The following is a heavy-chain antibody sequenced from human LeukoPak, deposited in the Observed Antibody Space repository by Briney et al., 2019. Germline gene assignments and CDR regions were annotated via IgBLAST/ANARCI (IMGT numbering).Heavy chain of an antibody. CDR1: GYTFTSYY. CDR2: IIPIFGTA. D-gene: IGHD3-22*01. Sequence: SVKVSCKASGYTFTSYYMHWVRQAPGQGLEWMGGIIPIFGTAKYAQKFQGRVTITADESTSTAYMELSSLRSEDTAVYYCATTYYYDRWGRAFDIWGQGTMVTVSS. J-gene: IGHJ3*02. V-gene: IGHV1-69*13. CDR3: ATTYYYDRWGRAFDI.